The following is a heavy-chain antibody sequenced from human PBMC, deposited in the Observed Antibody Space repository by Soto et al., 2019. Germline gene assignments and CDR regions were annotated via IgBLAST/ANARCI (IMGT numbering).Heavy chain of an antibody. CDR1: GGSISSYY. CDR2: IYYSGST. V-gene: IGHV4-59*08. Sequence: SETLSLTCTVSGGSISSYYWIWIRQPPGKGLEWIGYIYYSGSTNYNPSLKSRVTISVDTSKNQFSLKLSSVTAADTAVYYCARLDSSSSYFDYWGQGTLVTVSS. D-gene: IGHD6-6*01. J-gene: IGHJ4*02. CDR3: ARLDSSSSYFDY.